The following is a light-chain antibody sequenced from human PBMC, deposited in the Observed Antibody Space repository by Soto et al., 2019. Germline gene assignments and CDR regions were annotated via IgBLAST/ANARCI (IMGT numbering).Light chain of an antibody. V-gene: IGLV2-14*01. CDR1: SSDVGDYPY. CDR3: SSYTTDSTLV. Sequence: QSVLTQPASVSGSPGQSITISCTGTSSDVGDYPYVSWYQQHPGKAPKLMIYEVNNRPSGVSDRFSGSKSGNTASLTIFGLQAEDEADYYCSSYTTDSTLVFGAGTKLTVL. J-gene: IGLJ2*01. CDR2: EVN.